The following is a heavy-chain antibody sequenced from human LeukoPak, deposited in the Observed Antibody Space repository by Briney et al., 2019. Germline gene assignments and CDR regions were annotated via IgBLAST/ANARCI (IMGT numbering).Heavy chain of an antibody. J-gene: IGHJ4*02. V-gene: IGHV3-48*02. D-gene: IGHD2-21*01. CDR3: ARLAGLAFDY. CDR2: ITSGSTTI. Sequence: GGSLRLSCAASGFTFSSYSMNWVRQAPGKGLDWVSYITSGSTTIYYADSVKGRFTISRDNAKNSLYLQMNSLKDEDTAVYYCARLAGLAFDYWGQGTLVTVSS. CDR1: GFTFSSYS.